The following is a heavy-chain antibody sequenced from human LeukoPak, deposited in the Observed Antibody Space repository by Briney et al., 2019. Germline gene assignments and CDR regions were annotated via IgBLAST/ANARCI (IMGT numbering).Heavy chain of an antibody. Sequence: SETLSLTCTVSGYSISSGYYWGWIRQPPGKGLEWIGSMYHSGSTYYNPSLKSRVTISVDTSKNQFSLKLSSVTAADTAVYYCARDHNYDSSGYYYAPLGYWGQGTLVTVSS. V-gene: IGHV4-38-2*02. CDR3: ARDHNYDSSGYYYAPLGY. D-gene: IGHD3-22*01. J-gene: IGHJ4*02. CDR1: GYSISSGYY. CDR2: MYHSGST.